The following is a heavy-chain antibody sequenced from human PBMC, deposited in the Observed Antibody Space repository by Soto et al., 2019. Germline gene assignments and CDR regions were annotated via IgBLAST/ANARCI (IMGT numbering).Heavy chain of an antibody. Sequence: QVQLQESGPGLVKPSQSLSLTCTVSGGSISSGDDYWSWIRQPPGKGLEWLGYIYYSGSTYYNPSLQSRLTMSLDTSKNQFSLNLSSVTAADTAVYYCARVVVVAATGGWFDPWGQGTLVTVSS. CDR3: ARVVVVAATGGWFDP. V-gene: IGHV4-30-4*01. CDR2: IYYSGST. J-gene: IGHJ5*02. CDR1: GGSISSGDDY. D-gene: IGHD2-15*01.